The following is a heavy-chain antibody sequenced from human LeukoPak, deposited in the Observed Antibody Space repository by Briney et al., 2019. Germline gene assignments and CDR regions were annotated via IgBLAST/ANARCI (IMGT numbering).Heavy chain of an antibody. Sequence: GGSLRLSCAASGFTFSSYGMSWVRQAPGKGLEWVSAISGSGGSTYYADSVKGRFTISRDNSKNTLYLQMNSLRAEDTAVYYCAKGVRYFDWLLFFDYWGQGTLVTVSS. D-gene: IGHD3-9*01. CDR2: ISGSGGST. CDR3: AKGVRYFDWLLFFDY. CDR1: GFTFSSYG. J-gene: IGHJ4*02. V-gene: IGHV3-23*01.